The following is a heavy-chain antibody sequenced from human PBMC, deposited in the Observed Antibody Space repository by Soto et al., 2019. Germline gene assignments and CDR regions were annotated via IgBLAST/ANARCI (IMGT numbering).Heavy chain of an antibody. CDR2: VYHSGNT. D-gene: IGHD6-13*01. CDR3: ARASIAAAGTGGYYYYYGMDV. Sequence: SETLSLTCAVSGGSISSGGYSWSWIRQPPGKGLEWIGYVYHSGNTYYNPSLKSRLIISVDRSENQFSLTLSSVTAADTAVYYCARASIAAAGTGGYYYYYGMDVWGQGTTVTVSS. CDR1: GGSISSGGYS. J-gene: IGHJ6*02. V-gene: IGHV4-30-2*01.